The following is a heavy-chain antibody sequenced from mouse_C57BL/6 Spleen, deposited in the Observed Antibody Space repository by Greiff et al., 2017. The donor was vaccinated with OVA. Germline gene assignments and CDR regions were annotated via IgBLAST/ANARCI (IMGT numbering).Heavy chain of an antibody. CDR1: GYAFSSYW. D-gene: IGHD2-5*01. CDR2: IYPGDGDT. V-gene: IGHV1-80*01. J-gene: IGHJ2*01. CDR3: ARDYSNYFDY. Sequence: QVQLKESGAELVKPGASVKISCKASGYAFSSYWMNWVKQRPGKGLEWIGQIYPGDGDTNYNGKFKGKATLTADKSSSTAYMQLSSLTSEDSAVYFCARDYSNYFDYWGQGTTLTVSS.